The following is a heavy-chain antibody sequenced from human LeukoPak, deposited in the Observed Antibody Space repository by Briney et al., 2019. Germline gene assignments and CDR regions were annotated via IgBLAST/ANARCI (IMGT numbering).Heavy chain of an antibody. CDR1: GYTFTSYY. CDR2: INPSGGST. CDR3: ARQEIAAAGTPGYYYGMDV. D-gene: IGHD6-13*01. J-gene: IGHJ6*02. V-gene: IGHV1-46*01. Sequence: ASVKVSCKASGYTFTSYYMHWVRQASGQGLEWMGLINPSGGSTSYAQKFQGRVTMTRDTSTSTVYMELSSLRSEDTAVYYCARQEIAAAGTPGYYYGMDVWGQGTTVTVSS.